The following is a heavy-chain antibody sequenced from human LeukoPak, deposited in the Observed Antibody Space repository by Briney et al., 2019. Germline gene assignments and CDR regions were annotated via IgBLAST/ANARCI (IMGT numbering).Heavy chain of an antibody. CDR2: IYSGGST. CDR3: ARYYGGNSGPLDY. Sequence: GGSLRLSCAASGFTVSSNYMSWVRQAPGKGLEWVSVIYSGGSTYYADSVKGRFTISRDNSKNTLYLRMNSLRAEDTAVYYCARYYGGNSGPLDYWGQGTLVTVSS. V-gene: IGHV3-53*01. D-gene: IGHD4-23*01. J-gene: IGHJ4*02. CDR1: GFTVSSNY.